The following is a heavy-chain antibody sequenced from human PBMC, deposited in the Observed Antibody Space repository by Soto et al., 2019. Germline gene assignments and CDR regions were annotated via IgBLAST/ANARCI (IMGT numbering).Heavy chain of an antibody. J-gene: IGHJ6*02. Sequence: GGSLRLSCAASGFTFSDYGMHWVRQAPGKGLEWMAFISYHGSDKYYTDSVRGRFTISRDNSKNTLYLQMNNLRAEDTAVYYCAKAYSTDWPRDYYYGMNVWGQGTTVTGSS. V-gene: IGHV3-30*18. D-gene: IGHD6-19*01. CDR3: AKAYSTDWPRDYYYGMNV. CDR1: GFTFSDYG. CDR2: ISYHGSDK.